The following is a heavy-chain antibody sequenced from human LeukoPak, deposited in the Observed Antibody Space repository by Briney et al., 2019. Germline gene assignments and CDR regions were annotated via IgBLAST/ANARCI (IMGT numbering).Heavy chain of an antibody. Sequence: ASVKVSCKASGYTFTSYYMHWVRQAPGQGLEWMGIINPSGGSTSYAQKFQGSVTMTRDTSTSTVYMELSSLRSEDTAVYYCARDGDYYDSSGYYYGHFDYWGQGTLVTVSS. CDR1: GYTFTSYY. CDR2: INPSGGST. D-gene: IGHD3-22*01. V-gene: IGHV1-46*01. CDR3: ARDGDYYDSSGYYYGHFDY. J-gene: IGHJ4*02.